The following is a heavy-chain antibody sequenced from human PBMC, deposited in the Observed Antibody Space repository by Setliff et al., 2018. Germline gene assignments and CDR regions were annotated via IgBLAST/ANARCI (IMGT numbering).Heavy chain of an antibody. V-gene: IGHV4-39*07. CDR1: GGSISSGSYY. CDR2: MYYSGST. J-gene: IGHJ5*02. D-gene: IGHD3-22*01. CDR3: VRRTYYYDTSPMGWFDP. Sequence: SETLSLTCSVSGGSISSGSYYWGWIRQSPGKGLEWIGSMYYSGSTYYNPSLKGRVTLSVDTTKNQFSLKLTSMTAADTAVYYCVRRTYYYDTSPMGWFDPWGQGILVTVSS.